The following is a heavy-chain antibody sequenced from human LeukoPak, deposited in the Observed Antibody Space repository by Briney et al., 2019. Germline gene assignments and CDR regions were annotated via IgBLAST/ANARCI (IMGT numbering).Heavy chain of an antibody. Sequence: PGGSLRLSCAASGFTFSSYAMHWVRQAPGKGLEWVAVISYDGSNKYYADSVKGRFTISRDNSKNTLYLQMNSLRAEDTAVYYCARDRSYYDSSGYYGFDYWGQGTLVTVSS. CDR2: ISYDGSNK. D-gene: IGHD3-22*01. CDR3: ARDRSYYDSSGYYGFDY. V-gene: IGHV3-30*04. J-gene: IGHJ4*02. CDR1: GFTFSSYA.